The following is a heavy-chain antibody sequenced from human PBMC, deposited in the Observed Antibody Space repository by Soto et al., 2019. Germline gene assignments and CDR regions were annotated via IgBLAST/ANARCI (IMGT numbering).Heavy chain of an antibody. J-gene: IGHJ4*02. CDR2: IYYSGST. D-gene: IGHD2-21*01. V-gene: IGHV4-31*03. Sequence: SETLSLTCTVSGGSISSGGYYWSWIRQHPGKGLEWIGYIYYSGSTYYNPSLKSRVTISVDTSKNQFSLKLSSVTAADTAVYYCARQAYCGGDCFDYWGQGTLVTVSS. CDR1: GGSISSGGYY. CDR3: ARQAYCGGDCFDY.